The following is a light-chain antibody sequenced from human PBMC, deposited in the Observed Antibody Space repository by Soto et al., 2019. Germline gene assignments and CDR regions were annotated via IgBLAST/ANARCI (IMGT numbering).Light chain of an antibody. J-gene: IGLJ1*01. CDR3: SSYTTSSTRV. Sequence: QSVLTQPASVSGSPGQSIAISCTGSSSDIGIYKYVSWYQQHPGKVPKLIIYEVTNRPSGVSNRFSGSKSGNTASLTISGLQAEDEADNYCSSYTTSSTRVFGPGTKVTVL. CDR1: SSDIGIYKY. CDR2: EVT. V-gene: IGLV2-14*01.